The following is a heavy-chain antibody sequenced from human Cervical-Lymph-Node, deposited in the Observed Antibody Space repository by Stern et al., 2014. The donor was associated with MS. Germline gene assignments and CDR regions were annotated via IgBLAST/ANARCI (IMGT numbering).Heavy chain of an antibody. CDR3: ARSTRDGNNFRLAGFDY. CDR2: FNPSGGSS. D-gene: IGHD5-24*01. CDR1: GYTFPSYY. V-gene: IGHV1-46*01. J-gene: IGHJ4*02. Sequence: QVQLVQSGAEVKKPGASVKISCKASGYTFPSYYMHWVRQAPGQGLEWMGIFNPSGGSSTYAQKFQGRVTMTRDTSTSTVYMELSSLRSEDTAVYYCARSTRDGNNFRLAGFDYWGQGTLVTVSS.